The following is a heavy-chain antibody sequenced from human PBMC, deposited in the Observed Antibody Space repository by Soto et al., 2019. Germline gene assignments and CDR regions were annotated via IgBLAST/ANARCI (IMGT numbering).Heavy chain of an antibody. J-gene: IGHJ6*02. CDR3: ATDLHSGYEYYGMDV. V-gene: IGHV1-24*01. Sequence: ASVKVSCKASGGTFSSYAISWVRQAPGQGLEWMGGFDPEDGETIYAQKFQGRVTMTEDTSTDTAYMELSSLRSEDTAVYYCATDLHSGYEYYGMDVWGQGTTVTVSS. D-gene: IGHD1-26*01. CDR1: GGTFSSYA. CDR2: FDPEDGET.